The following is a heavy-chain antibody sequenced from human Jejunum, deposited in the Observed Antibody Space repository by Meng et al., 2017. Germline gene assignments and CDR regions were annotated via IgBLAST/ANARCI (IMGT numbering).Heavy chain of an antibody. J-gene: IGHJ5*02. CDR3: ARDLLDPNIAATGWFDP. CDR1: GGSISNNNW. V-gene: IGHV4-4*02. D-gene: IGHD2/OR15-2a*01. Sequence: QGQRQESGPGLVKPSGTLSLTCAVSGGSISNNNWWSWVRQPPGKGLEWIGEISHTGRINYNPSLKSRVTMSLDKSKNQFSLDLTSVTGADTAVYYCARDLLDPNIAATGWFDPWGQGTLVTVSS. CDR2: ISHTGRI.